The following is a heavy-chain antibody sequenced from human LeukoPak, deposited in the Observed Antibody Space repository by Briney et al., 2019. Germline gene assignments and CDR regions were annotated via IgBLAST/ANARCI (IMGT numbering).Heavy chain of an antibody. V-gene: IGHV3-7*03. D-gene: IGHD6-13*01. CDR3: ARGRYSSTTYYFDS. CDR1: GFTFSSSW. CDR2: IKKDGSET. Sequence: GGSLRLSCAAPGFTFSSSWMSWVRQAPGKGLEWVANIKKDGSETYYVDSVKGRFTISRDNAKNSLYPQMNSLRAEDTAIYYCARGRYSSTTYYFDSWGQGTLVTVSS. J-gene: IGHJ4*02.